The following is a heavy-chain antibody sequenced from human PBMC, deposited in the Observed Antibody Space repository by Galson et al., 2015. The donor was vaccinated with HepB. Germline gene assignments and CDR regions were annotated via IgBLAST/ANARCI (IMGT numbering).Heavy chain of an antibody. CDR3: AREGDTYRSGRYGS. CDR2: LSYVGGTK. J-gene: IGHJ4*02. Sequence: SLRLSCAASGVTLSNYGMHWVRQAPGKGLEWVAVLSYVGGTKYYADSVKGRFTISKDKSRNTVYLQMDTLRPEDTAVYFCAREGDTYRSGRYGSWGQGTLVTVSS. D-gene: IGHD6-13*01. V-gene: IGHV3-30*03. CDR1: GVTLSNYG.